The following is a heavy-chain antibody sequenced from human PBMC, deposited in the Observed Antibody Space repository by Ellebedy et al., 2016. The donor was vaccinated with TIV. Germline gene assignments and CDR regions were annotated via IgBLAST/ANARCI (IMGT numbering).Heavy chain of an antibody. J-gene: IGHJ6*02. CDR1: GGSIRNYY. Sequence: MPGGSLRLSCTVSGGSIRNYYCTWIRQPPGKGLEWIGYIYYSGTTNYNPSLKSRVTISVDRSKNQFSLQLRSVTAADTAVYYCARAPRGSNWPTEPYYSFGMDVWGQGATVTVSS. V-gene: IGHV4-59*01. CDR2: IYYSGTT. CDR3: ARAPRGSNWPTEPYYSFGMDV. D-gene: IGHD1-26*01.